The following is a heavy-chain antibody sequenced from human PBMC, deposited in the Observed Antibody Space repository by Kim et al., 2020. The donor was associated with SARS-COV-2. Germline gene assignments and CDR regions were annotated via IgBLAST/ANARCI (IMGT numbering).Heavy chain of an antibody. V-gene: IGHV6-1*01. CDR1: GDSVSSNSAA. J-gene: IGHJ6*02. CDR2: TYYRSKWYN. D-gene: IGHD6-13*01. Sequence: SQTLSLTCAISGDSVSSNSAAWNWIRQSPSRGLEWLGRTYYRSKWYNDYAVSVKSRITINPDTSKNQFSLQLNSVTPEDTAVYYCARDQGLAAAGTKISQSTYYYYYGMDVWGQGTTVTVSS. CDR3: ARDQGLAAAGTKISQSTYYYYYGMDV.